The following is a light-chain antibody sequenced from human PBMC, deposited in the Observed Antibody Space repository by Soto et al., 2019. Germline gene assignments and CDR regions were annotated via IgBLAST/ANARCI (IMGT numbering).Light chain of an antibody. J-gene: IGKJ2*01. Sequence: EIVMTQSPATLSVSPGERVTLSCRASQSVSSCLGWYQQKPVQAPRLLIYTTSSRATGIPSRFSGSGSGTEFSLTISSLQSEDFAVYYCQQCYSWPFTFGQGTKLEIK. CDR3: QQCYSWPFT. V-gene: IGKV3-15*01. CDR1: QSVSSC. CDR2: TTS.